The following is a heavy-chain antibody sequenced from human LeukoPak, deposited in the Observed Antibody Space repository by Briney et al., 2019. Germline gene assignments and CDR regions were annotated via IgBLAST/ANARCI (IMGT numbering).Heavy chain of an antibody. D-gene: IGHD3-10*01. V-gene: IGHV3-20*01. CDR1: GFTLDDYG. CDR2: INWLGGST. CDR3: ARLAGIWFGEPDHDAFDI. J-gene: IGHJ3*02. Sequence: GGSLRLSCAASGFTLDDYGMRWVRQAPGKGLEWVSGINWLGGSTGYADSVRGRFTIHRDNAKNSLYLQMNSLRAEDTAVYDCARLAGIWFGEPDHDAFDIWGQGTMVTVSS.